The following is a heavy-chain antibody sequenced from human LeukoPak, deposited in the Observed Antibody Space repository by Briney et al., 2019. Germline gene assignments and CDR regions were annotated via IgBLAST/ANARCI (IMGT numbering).Heavy chain of an antibody. V-gene: IGHV3-23*01. CDR1: GFTFSTYA. CDR2: ISSSGGST. J-gene: IGHJ4*02. Sequence: PGGSLRLSCAASGFTFSTYAMSWVRQAPGKGLEWVSAISSSGGSTYYADSVKGRFTISGDNSKNTLYLQMNSLRAEDTAVYYCAKYCGYSSSWYKLGFDYWGQGTLVTVSS. CDR3: AKYCGYSSSWYKLGFDY. D-gene: IGHD6-13*01.